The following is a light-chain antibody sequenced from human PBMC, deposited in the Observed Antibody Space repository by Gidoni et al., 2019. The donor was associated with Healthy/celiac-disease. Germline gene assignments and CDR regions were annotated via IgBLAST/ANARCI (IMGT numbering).Light chain of an antibody. Sequence: MTQSPSSLSASVGDRVTITCRASQSISSYLNWYQQKPGKAPKLLIYAASSLQSGVPSRFSGSGSGTDFTLTISSRQPEDFATYYCQQSYSTPFTFGPGTKVDIK. J-gene: IGKJ3*01. V-gene: IGKV1-39*01. CDR3: QQSYSTPFT. CDR1: QSISSY. CDR2: AAS.